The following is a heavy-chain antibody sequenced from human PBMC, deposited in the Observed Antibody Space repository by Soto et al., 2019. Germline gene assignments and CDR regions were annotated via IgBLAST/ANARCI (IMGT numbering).Heavy chain of an antibody. J-gene: IGHJ4*02. V-gene: IGHV3-30*03. CDR2: ISNDGTKK. D-gene: IGHD4-4*01. CDR3: ARDVAMPTGLGLGY. Sequence: GSLRLSCAASGFAFTNYGFHWVRESPGKGLEWVAHISNDGTKKFYADSVKGRFTISRDNSETTVYLHLTSLGPDDTALFYCARDVAMPTGLGLGYWGQGTLVTVSS. CDR1: GFAFTNYG.